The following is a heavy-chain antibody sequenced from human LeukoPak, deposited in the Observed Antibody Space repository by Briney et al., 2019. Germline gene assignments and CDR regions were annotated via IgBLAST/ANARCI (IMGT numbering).Heavy chain of an antibody. V-gene: IGHV3-20*04. D-gene: IGHD2-2*01. CDR3: ARAPITSPFYFDY. CDR1: GFDFGAHG. Sequence: GGSLRLSCSASGFDFGAHGMSWVRQVPGKRLEWVSGINWSGKSTAYADPMRGRITVSRDNAKNSLYLQMDSLRAEDTALYYCARAPITSPFYFDYWGQGTLVTVSS. J-gene: IGHJ4*02. CDR2: INWSGKST.